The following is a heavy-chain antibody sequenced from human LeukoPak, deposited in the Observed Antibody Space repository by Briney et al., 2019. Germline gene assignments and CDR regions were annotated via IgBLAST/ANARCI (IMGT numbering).Heavy chain of an antibody. CDR1: GFTFSSYW. CDR3: ALCSLRYSSGWYVFDY. V-gene: IGHV3-74*01. D-gene: IGHD6-19*01. CDR2: INSDGSST. Sequence: GGSLRLSCAPSGFTFSSYWMHWVRHAPGKGLVWVSRINSDGSSTIYADSVKGRFTISRDKAKNTLYVQMNSLRAEDTAVYYCALCSLRYSSGWYVFDYWGQGTLVTVSS. J-gene: IGHJ4*02.